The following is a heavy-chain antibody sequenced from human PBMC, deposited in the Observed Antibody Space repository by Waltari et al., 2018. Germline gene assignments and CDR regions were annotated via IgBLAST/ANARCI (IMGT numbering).Heavy chain of an antibody. D-gene: IGHD2-15*01. Sequence: QVQLQESGPGLVKPLETLSLTCTVSGGSISSYFWSWIRQPPGKGLEWIGYIYYSGSTNYNPSLKSRATISVDTSKNQFSLKLSSVTAADTAVYYCARRGAGYAFDIWGQGTILIVSS. CDR3: ARRGAGYAFDI. CDR2: IYYSGST. J-gene: IGHJ3*02. V-gene: IGHV4-59*08. CDR1: GGSISSYF.